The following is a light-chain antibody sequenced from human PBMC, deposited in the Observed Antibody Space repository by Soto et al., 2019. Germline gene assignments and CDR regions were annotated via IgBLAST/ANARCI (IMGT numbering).Light chain of an antibody. CDR2: EVS. CDR3: SSYTSSNTRD. J-gene: IGLJ1*01. Sequence: QSVLPQPASVSGSPGQSITISCTGTSSDVGGYNYVSWYQHHPGKAPKLMIYEVSYRPSGVSNRFSGSKSGNTASLTISGLQAEDEADYYCSSYTSSNTRDFGTGTKV. V-gene: IGLV2-14*01. CDR1: SSDVGGYNY.